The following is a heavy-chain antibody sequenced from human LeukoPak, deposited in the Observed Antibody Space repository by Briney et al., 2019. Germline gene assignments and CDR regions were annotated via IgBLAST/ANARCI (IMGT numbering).Heavy chain of an antibody. D-gene: IGHD3-22*01. J-gene: IGHJ4*02. CDR3: ARARLEVVITTFDY. CDR1: GYTFTGYY. V-gene: IGHV1-2*02. Sequence: ASVKVSCKASGYTFTGYYMHWVRQAPGQGLEWMGWINPNSGGTNYAQKFQGRVTMTRDTSISTAYMELSRLRSDDTAAYYCARARLEVVITTFDYWGQGTLVTVSS. CDR2: INPNSGGT.